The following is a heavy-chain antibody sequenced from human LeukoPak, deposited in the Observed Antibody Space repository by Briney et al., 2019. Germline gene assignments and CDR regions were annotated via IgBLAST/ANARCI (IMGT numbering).Heavy chain of an antibody. CDR3: ARDGYNWGYFDY. D-gene: IGHD5-24*01. CDR1: GGSFRGYY. Sequence: SETLSLTCAVYGGSFRGYYWSWLRQPPGKGLEWIGEINHSGSTNYNPSLKSRVTISVDTSKNQFSLKLSSVTAADTAVYYCARDGYNWGYFDYWGQGTLVTVFS. J-gene: IGHJ4*02. CDR2: INHSGST. V-gene: IGHV4-34*01.